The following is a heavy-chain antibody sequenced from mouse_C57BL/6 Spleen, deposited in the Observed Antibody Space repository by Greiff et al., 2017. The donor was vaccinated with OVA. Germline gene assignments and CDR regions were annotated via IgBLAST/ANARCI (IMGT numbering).Heavy chain of an antibody. CDR1: GYTFTSYW. Sequence: QVQLQQPGAELVMPGASVKLSCKASGYTFTSYWMHWVKQRPGQGLEWIGEIDPSDSYTNYNQKFKGKSTLTVDKSSSTAYLQLSSLTSEDSAVYYCAIYGNWYFDVWGTGTTVTVSS. D-gene: IGHD1-1*01. V-gene: IGHV1-69*01. J-gene: IGHJ1*03. CDR2: IDPSDSYT. CDR3: AIYGNWYFDV.